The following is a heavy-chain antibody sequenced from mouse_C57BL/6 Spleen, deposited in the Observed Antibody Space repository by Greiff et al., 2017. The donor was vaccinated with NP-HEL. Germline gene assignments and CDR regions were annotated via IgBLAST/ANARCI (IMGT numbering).Heavy chain of an antibody. D-gene: IGHD2-2*01. CDR2: ISSGSSTI. Sequence: EVQLQESGGGLVKPGGSLKLSCAASGFTFSDYGMHWVRQAPEKGLEWVAYISSGSSTIYYADTVKGRFTISRDNAKNTLFLQMTSLRSEDTAMYYCARPDGYDEGWYFDVWGTGTTVTVSS. V-gene: IGHV5-17*01. J-gene: IGHJ1*03. CDR3: ARPDGYDEGWYFDV. CDR1: GFTFSDYG.